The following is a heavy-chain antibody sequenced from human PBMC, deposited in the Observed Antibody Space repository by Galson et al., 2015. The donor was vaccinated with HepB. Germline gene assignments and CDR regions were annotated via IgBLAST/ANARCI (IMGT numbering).Heavy chain of an antibody. D-gene: IGHD1-1*01. Sequence: SEPLSLTCTVSGGSISSSSYYWGWIRQPPGKGLEWIGSIYYSGSTYYNPSLKSRVTISVDTSKNQFSLKLSSVTAADTAVYYCARERPPQKNEGYDAFDIWGQGTMVTVSS. CDR2: IYYSGST. CDR1: GGSISSSSYY. CDR3: ARERPPQKNEGYDAFDI. J-gene: IGHJ3*02. V-gene: IGHV4-39*07.